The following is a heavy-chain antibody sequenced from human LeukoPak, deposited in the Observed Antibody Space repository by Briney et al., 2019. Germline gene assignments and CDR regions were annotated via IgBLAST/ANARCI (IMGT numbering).Heavy chain of an antibody. CDR3: ASQYYDFWSGYYTRYFDY. V-gene: IGHV4-34*01. J-gene: IGHJ4*02. CDR1: GGSFSGYY. CDR2: INHSGST. D-gene: IGHD3-3*01. Sequence: PSETLSLTCAVYGGSFSGYYWSWIRQPPGKGLEWIGEINHSGSTNYNPSLKSRVTISVDTSKNQFSLKLSSVTAADTAVYYCASQYYDFWSGYYTRYFDYWGQGTLVTVSS.